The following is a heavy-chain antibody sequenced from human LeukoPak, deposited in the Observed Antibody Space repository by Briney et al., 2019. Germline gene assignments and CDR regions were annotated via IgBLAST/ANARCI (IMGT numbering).Heavy chain of an antibody. J-gene: IGHJ2*01. Sequence: SETLSLTCTVSGGSISSSSYYWGWIRQPPGKGLEWIGSIYYSGSTYYNPSLKSRVTISVDTSKNQFSLKLSSVTAADTAVYYCAREDCSSTSCYHSLQFDLWGRGILVTVSS. V-gene: IGHV4-39*07. CDR2: IYYSGST. CDR3: AREDCSSTSCYHSLQFDL. D-gene: IGHD2-2*01. CDR1: GGSISSSSYY.